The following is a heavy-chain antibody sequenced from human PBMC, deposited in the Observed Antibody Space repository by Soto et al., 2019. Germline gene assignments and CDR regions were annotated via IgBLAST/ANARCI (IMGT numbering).Heavy chain of an antibody. CDR2: INHSGST. V-gene: IGHV4-34*01. CDR3: ARGENNHDYCGMDV. D-gene: IGHD1-1*01. Sequence: PSETLSLTCAVYGGSFSGYYWSWIRQPPGKGLEWIGEINHSGSTNYNPSLKSRVTISVDTSKNQFSLKLSSVTAADTAVYYCARGENNHDYCGMDVWGQGTTVTVSS. J-gene: IGHJ6*02. CDR1: GGSFSGYY.